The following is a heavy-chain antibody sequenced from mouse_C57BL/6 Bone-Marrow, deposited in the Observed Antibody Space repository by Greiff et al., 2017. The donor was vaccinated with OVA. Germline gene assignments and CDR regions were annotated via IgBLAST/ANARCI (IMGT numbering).Heavy chain of an antibody. CDR2: INPNNGGP. Sequence: VQLQQSGPELVKPGASVKISCKASGYTFTDYYMNWVKQSPGKSLEWIGDINPNNGGPSYNQKFKGKATLTVDKSSSTAYMELRSLTSEDSAVYYCASPGGGNYGGFAYWGQGTLVTVSA. J-gene: IGHJ3*01. D-gene: IGHD2-1*01. CDR1: GYTFTDYY. V-gene: IGHV1-26*01. CDR3: ASPGGGNYGGFAY.